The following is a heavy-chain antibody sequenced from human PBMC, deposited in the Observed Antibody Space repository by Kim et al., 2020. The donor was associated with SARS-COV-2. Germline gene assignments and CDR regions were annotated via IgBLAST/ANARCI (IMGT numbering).Heavy chain of an antibody. CDR3: ARVVYRGYSYGKIYYFDY. V-gene: IGHV3-53*01. Sequence: GGSLRLSCAASGFTVSNNYLSWVRQAPGKWLEWVSVIDSGGSTYYADSVKGRFTISRDSSSNTLYLHMNSLRAEDTAVYYCARVVYRGYSYGKIYYFDY. CDR2: IDSGGST. J-gene: IGHJ4*01. CDR1: GFTVSNNY. D-gene: IGHD5-18*01.